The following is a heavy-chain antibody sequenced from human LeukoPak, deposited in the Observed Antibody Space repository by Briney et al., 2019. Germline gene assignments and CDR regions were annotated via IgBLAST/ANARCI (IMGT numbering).Heavy chain of an antibody. J-gene: IGHJ4*02. CDR3: ARDGPAQMVDFDY. CDR2: LHPYNGAT. V-gene: IGHV1-2*02. Sequence: ASVKVSYKASGGTFSSYAISWVRQAPGQRLECVGWLHPYNGATGYAQKLQGRVAMTTDTSISTAYMEMSRLQPDDTAIYYCARDGPAQMVDFDYWGQGTLVTVSS. D-gene: IGHD3-10*01. CDR1: GGTFSSYA.